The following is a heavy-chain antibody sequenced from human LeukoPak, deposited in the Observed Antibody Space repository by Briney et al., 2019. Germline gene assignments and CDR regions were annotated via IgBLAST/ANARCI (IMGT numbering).Heavy chain of an antibody. CDR2: IYYSGST. CDR1: GGSISSGGYY. CDR3: ARVPAAIKRGVRGGPIDY. D-gene: IGHD2-2*01. Sequence: SQTLSLTCTVSGGSISSGGYYWSWIRQHPGKGLEWIGYIYYSGSTYYNPSLKSRVTISVDTSKNQFSLKLSSVTAADTAVYYCARVPAAIKRGVRGGPIDYWGQGTLVTVSS. V-gene: IGHV4-31*03. J-gene: IGHJ4*02.